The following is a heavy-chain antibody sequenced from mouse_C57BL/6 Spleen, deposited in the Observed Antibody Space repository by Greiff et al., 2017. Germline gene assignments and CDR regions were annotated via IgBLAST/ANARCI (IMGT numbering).Heavy chain of an antibody. CDR2: IHPNSGST. J-gene: IGHJ2*01. V-gene: IGHV1-64*01. CDR1: GYTFTSYW. Sequence: QVQLQQPGAELVKPGASVKLSCKASGYTFTSYWMHWVKQRPGQGLEWIGMIHPNSGSTNYNEKFKSKATLTVDKSSSTAYMQLSSLTSEDSAVYYCARSTMITTTCYFDYWGQGTTLTVSS. D-gene: IGHD2-4*01. CDR3: ARSTMITTTCYFDY.